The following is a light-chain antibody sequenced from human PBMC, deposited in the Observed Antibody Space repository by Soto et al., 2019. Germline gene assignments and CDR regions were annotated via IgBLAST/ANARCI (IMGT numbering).Light chain of an antibody. J-gene: IGLJ1*01. V-gene: IGLV2-14*01. CDR1: SSDVGGYNY. Sequence: QSALTQPASVSGSPGQSITISCTGTSSDVGGYNYVSWYQQHPGKVPKLMIYDVSNRPSGVSNRFSGSKSGNTASLTISGHQAEDEAYYYCSSYTSSSTLYVFGTGTKLTVL. CDR3: SSYTSSSTLYV. CDR2: DVS.